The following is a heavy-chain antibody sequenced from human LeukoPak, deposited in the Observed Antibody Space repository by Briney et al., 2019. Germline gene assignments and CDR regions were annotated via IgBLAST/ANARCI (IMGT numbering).Heavy chain of an antibody. V-gene: IGHV3-21*01. CDR2: ISSKSSYI. CDR3: AREVGGSPDY. J-gene: IGHJ4*02. D-gene: IGHD3-16*01. CDR1: GFTFSDYG. Sequence: PGGSLRLSCAASGFTFSDYGMQWVRQAPGKGLEWVSCISSKSSYIFYADSVKGRFTISRDNAKNSLFLQINNLRAEDTAVYYCAREVGGSPDYWGQGTLVTVSS.